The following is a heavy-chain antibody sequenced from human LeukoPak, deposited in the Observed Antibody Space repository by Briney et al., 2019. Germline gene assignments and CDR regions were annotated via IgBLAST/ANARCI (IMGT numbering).Heavy chain of an antibody. J-gene: IGHJ5*02. V-gene: IGHV3-53*01. CDR3: AKVYDNQLLFNWFDP. CDR1: GFTVSSNY. CDR2: IYSGGGT. Sequence: PGGSLRLSCAASGFTVSSNYMNWVRQAPGKGLEWVSLIYSGGGTYYADSVKGRFTISRDNSKNTLYLQMNSLRAEDTAVYYCAKVYDNQLLFNWFDPWGQGTLVTVSS. D-gene: IGHD2-2*01.